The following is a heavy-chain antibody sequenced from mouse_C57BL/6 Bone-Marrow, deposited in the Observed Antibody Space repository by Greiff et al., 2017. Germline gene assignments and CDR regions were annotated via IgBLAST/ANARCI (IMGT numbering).Heavy chain of an antibody. D-gene: IGHD1-1*01. CDR3: ARAPITTVVAFDY. V-gene: IGHV5-4*03. CDR2: ISDGGSYT. J-gene: IGHJ2*01. Sequence: EVKLVESGGGLVKPGGSLKLSCAASGFTFSSYAMSWVRQTPEKRLEWVATISDGGSYTYYPDNVKGRFTISRDNAKNNLYLQMSHLKSEDTAMYYCARAPITTVVAFDYWGQGTTLTVSS. CDR1: GFTFSSYA.